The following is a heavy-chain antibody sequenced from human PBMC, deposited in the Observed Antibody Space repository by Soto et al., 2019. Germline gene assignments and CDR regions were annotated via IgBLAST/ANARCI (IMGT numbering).Heavy chain of an antibody. CDR1: GGSISSGGYS. Sequence: QLQLQESGSELVKPSQTLSLTCAVSGGSISSGGYSWSWIRQPPGKGLEWIGYIYHSGSTYYNPSLKSRVTISVDRSKNQFSLKLSSVTAADTAVYYCARGGDIAAAGTSYYYGMDVWGQGTTVTVSS. CDR3: ARGGDIAAAGTSYYYGMDV. J-gene: IGHJ6*02. V-gene: IGHV4-30-2*01. CDR2: IYHSGST. D-gene: IGHD6-13*01.